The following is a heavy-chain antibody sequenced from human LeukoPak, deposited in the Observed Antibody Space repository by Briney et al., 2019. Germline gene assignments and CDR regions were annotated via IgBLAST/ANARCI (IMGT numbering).Heavy chain of an antibody. Sequence: SETLSLTCTVSVGSISSSSYYWGWIRQPPGKGLEWIGSIYYTGSTYYNPSLESRVTISADTSKNQFSLKLSSVTAADTAVYYCASLGDLLNWFDPWGQGTLVTVSS. D-gene: IGHD3-10*01. CDR1: VGSISSSSYY. CDR3: ASLGDLLNWFDP. CDR2: IYYTGST. V-gene: IGHV4-39*01. J-gene: IGHJ5*02.